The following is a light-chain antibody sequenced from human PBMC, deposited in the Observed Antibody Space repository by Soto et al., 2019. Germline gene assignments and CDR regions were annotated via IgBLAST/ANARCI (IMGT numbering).Light chain of an antibody. V-gene: IGKV3-20*01. Sequence: EIRLTQSRHTMFLSPTQRANLSCRAPQSVGTRLAWYQHKTGQAPRLLSSGASSRTTGIPDRFTGSGSETSFTLTISRLEPEDFARYCCQHYHRGHPITLGQGARVE. CDR2: GAS. CDR1: QSVGTR. CDR3: QHYHRGHPIT. J-gene: IGKJ5*01.